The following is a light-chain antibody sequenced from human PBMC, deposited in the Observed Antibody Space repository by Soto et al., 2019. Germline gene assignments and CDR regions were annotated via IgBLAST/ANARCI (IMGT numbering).Light chain of an antibody. V-gene: IGKV3-20*01. Sequence: EIVLTQSPGTLSLSPGERATLSCRASQSVSSSYLAWYQQKPGQAPRLLIYGASSRATGIPDRFSGSGSGTDFTLTISRLEPEDIATYYCQQYDNLPPGTFGQGTKLEIK. CDR2: GAS. CDR3: QQYDNLPPGT. J-gene: IGKJ2*02. CDR1: QSVSSSY.